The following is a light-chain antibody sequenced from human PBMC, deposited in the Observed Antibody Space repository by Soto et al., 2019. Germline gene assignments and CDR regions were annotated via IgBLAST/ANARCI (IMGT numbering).Light chain of an antibody. CDR1: QSVSSNY. CDR3: QQYREWPPFT. Sequence: EIVLTQSPGTLSLSPGERATLSCRASQSVSSNYLAWYQQKPGQAPRLLIYGASSRATGIPDRFSGSGSGTEFTLTISSLQPEDFAVYFCQQYREWPPFTFGQGTRLEIK. J-gene: IGKJ2*01. CDR2: GAS. V-gene: IGKV3-20*01.